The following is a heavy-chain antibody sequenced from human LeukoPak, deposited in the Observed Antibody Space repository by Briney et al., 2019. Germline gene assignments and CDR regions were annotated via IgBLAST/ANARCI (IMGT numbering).Heavy chain of an antibody. Sequence: ASVKFSCKASGYTFTSYDTKWVRQATGQGLEWMGWMKPIRGNTGYAQKFQGRVTRTRNTSRSTAYMELSSLRSEDAAVYYCARVKHGSSWYFGTDHDCGMDVWGQGTTVTVSS. V-gene: IGHV1-8*01. CDR3: ARVKHGSSWYFGTDHDCGMDV. CDR1: GYTFTSYD. CDR2: MKPIRGNT. J-gene: IGHJ6*02. D-gene: IGHD6-13*01.